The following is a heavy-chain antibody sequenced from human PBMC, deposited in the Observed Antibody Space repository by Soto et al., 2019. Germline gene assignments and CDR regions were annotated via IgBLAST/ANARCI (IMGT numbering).Heavy chain of an antibody. D-gene: IGHD5-12*01. CDR3: ARHDEMATIYGY. V-gene: IGHV5-10-1*01. CDR2: IDPSDSYT. CDR1: GYSFTSYW. J-gene: IGHJ4*02. Sequence: GESLKISCKGSGYSFTSYWISWVRQMPGKGLEWMGRIDPSDSYTNYSLSFQGHVTISADKSISTAYLQWSSLKASDTAMYYCARHDEMATIYGYWGQGTLVTVSS.